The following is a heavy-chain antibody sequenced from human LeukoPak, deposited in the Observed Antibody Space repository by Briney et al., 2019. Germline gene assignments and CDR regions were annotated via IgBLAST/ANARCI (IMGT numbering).Heavy chain of an antibody. D-gene: IGHD6-19*01. CDR3: ARESGSGWYKSGYFDY. CDR2: INHSGST. Sequence: PSETLSLTCAVYGGSFSNYYWSWIRQPPGKGLEWIGEINHSGSTNYNPSLKSRVTISVDTSKNQFSLKLSSVTAADTAVYYCARESGSGWYKSGYFDYWGQGTLVTVSS. CDR1: GGSFSNYY. J-gene: IGHJ4*02. V-gene: IGHV4-34*01.